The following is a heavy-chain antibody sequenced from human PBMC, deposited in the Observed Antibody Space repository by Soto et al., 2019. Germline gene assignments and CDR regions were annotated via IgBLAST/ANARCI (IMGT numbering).Heavy chain of an antibody. Sequence: ASGKVCCKTCGDRFPCYYRRWVRQAPGQGLEWMGWIYPNSGGTNYAQKLQGRVKMTRDTSISKAYMELSRLTSDDTDVYYCARSHKSTSTWQYYYALDVCGQGTTVTVS. D-gene: IGHD6-13*01. CDR1: GDRFPCYY. CDR2: IYPNSGGT. J-gene: IGHJ6*02. CDR3: ARSHKSTSTWQYYYALDV. V-gene: IGHV1-2*02.